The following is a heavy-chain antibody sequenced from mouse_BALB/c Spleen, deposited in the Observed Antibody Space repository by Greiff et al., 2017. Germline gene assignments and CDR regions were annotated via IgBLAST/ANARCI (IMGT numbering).Heavy chain of an antibody. CDR2: IYPSDSYT. CDR3: TEGAYFDY. CDR1: GYTFTSYW. Sequence: VQLQQSGAELVRPGASVKLSCKASGYTFTSYWINWVKQRPGQGLEWIGNIYPSDSYTNYNQKFKDKATLTVDKSSSTAYMQLSSPTSEDSAVYYCTEGAYFDYWGQGTTLTVSS. J-gene: IGHJ2*01. V-gene: IGHV1-69*02.